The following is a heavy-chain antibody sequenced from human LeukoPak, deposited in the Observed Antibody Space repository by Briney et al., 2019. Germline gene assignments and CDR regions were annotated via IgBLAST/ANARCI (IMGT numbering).Heavy chain of an antibody. D-gene: IGHD3-10*01. CDR1: GGSFSGYY. CDR2: INHSGST. J-gene: IGHJ4*02. V-gene: IGHV4-34*01. Sequence: SETLSLTCAVYGGSFSGYYWSWIRQPPGKGLEWIGEINHSGSTNYNPSLKSRVTISVDTSKNQFSLKLSSVTAADTAVYYCARDQAYYYGSGRRTFDSWGQGTLVTVSS. CDR3: ARDQAYYYGSGRRTFDS.